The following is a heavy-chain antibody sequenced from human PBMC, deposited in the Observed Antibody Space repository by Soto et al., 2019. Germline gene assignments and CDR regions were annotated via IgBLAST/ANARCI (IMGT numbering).Heavy chain of an antibody. D-gene: IGHD3-3*01. J-gene: IGHJ5*02. CDR2: ISAYDGKT. V-gene: IGHV1-18*01. Sequence: GASVKVSCKTSGYTFNTYGINWVRQAPGQGLELMGWISAYDGKTTYAEKFLGRVTLTTDTSTSTAYMELRSLRSDDTAIYYCARDPHEFWTSYWFDPWGQGTPVTVSS. CDR1: GYTFNTYG. CDR3: ARDPHEFWTSYWFDP.